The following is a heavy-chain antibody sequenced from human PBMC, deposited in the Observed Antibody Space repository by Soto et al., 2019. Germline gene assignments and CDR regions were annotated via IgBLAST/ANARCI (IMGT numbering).Heavy chain of an antibody. Sequence: ASVKVSCKASGYTFTGYYMHWVRQAPGQGLEWMGWINPNSGGTNYAQKFQGRVTMTRNTSISTAYMELSSLRSEDTAVYYCARNSELRYFDWLQSRSYYYYGMDVWGQGTTVTVSS. CDR2: INPNSGGT. V-gene: IGHV1-2*02. J-gene: IGHJ6*02. CDR3: ARNSELRYFDWLQSRSYYYYGMDV. CDR1: GYTFTGYY. D-gene: IGHD3-9*01.